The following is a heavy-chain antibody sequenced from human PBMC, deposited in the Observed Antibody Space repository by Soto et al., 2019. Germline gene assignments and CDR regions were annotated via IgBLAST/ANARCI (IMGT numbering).Heavy chain of an antibody. D-gene: IGHD3-3*01. CDR2: ITSSSSRNI. CDR3: ARDDPVFGAIPRMDI. V-gene: IGHV3-21*02. J-gene: IGHJ6*02. Sequence: EVQLVESGGGLVKPGGSLRLSCSASGFPFSTYTMYWVRQAPVKGLEWVSSITSSSSRNIFYADSVKGRFTISRDNANNMIFLQMNNLRVEDTAVYYCARDDPVFGAIPRMDIWGHGTTVTVSS. CDR1: GFPFSTYT.